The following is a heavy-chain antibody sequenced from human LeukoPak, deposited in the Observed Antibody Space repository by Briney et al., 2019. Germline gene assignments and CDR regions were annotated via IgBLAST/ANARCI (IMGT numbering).Heavy chain of an antibody. CDR2: INPNSGGT. D-gene: IGHD3-16*01. CDR3: ARGRGEVRAFVI. CDR1: RYTFTGYY. V-gene: IGHV1-2*06. J-gene: IGHJ3*02. Sequence: APVKVSCKASRYTFTGYYMHWVRQAPGQGLEWMGRINPNSGGTNYAQKFQGRVTMTRDTSISAAHMELSRLRSDDTAVYYCARGRGEVRAFVIWGQGTMVTVSS.